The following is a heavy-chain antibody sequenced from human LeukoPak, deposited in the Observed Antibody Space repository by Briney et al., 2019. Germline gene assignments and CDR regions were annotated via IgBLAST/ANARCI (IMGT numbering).Heavy chain of an antibody. Sequence: GGSLRLSCAASGFSFSSYAVHWVRQSPGKGLEWVAFISSDGITTYYTDSVKGRFTISRDNSKNTLYLQMNSLRAEDTALYYCAKDLHYYVAMDVWGQGTAVTVS. J-gene: IGHJ6*02. CDR3: AKDLHYYVAMDV. V-gene: IGHV3-30-3*01. CDR2: ISSDGITT. CDR1: GFSFSSYA. D-gene: IGHD3-10*02.